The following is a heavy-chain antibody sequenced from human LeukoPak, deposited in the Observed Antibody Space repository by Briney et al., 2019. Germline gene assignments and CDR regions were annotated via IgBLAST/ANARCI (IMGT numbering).Heavy chain of an antibody. CDR3: AREGIAAAASSYYYMDV. D-gene: IGHD6-13*01. J-gene: IGHJ6*03. CDR2: IKQDGSEK. Sequence: GGSLRLSCAASGFTFSSYWMSWVRQAPGKGLEWVANIKQDGSEKYYVDSVKGRFTISRDNAKNSLYLQMNSLRAEDTAVYYCAREGIAAAASSYYYMDVWGKGPTVTVSS. V-gene: IGHV3-7*01. CDR1: GFTFSSYW.